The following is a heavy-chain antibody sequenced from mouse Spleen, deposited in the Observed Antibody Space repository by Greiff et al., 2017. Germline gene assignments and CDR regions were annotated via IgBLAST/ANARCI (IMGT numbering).Heavy chain of an antibody. CDR1: GYTFTSYT. D-gene: IGHD4-1*02. V-gene: IGHV1-4*01. J-gene: IGHJ2*01. Sequence: VQLQQSGAELARPGASVKMSCKASGYTFTSYTMHWVKQRPGQGLEWIGYINPSSGYTKYNQKFKDKATLTADKSSSTAYMQLSSLTSEDSAVYYCARSSTGAFDYWGQGTTLTVSS. CDR2: INPSSGYT. CDR3: ARSSTGAFDY.